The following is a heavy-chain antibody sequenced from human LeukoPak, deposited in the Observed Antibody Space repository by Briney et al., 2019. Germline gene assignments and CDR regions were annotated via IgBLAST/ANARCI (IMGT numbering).Heavy chain of an antibody. CDR3: ARANALYCSSTSCLFDY. CDR2: INPNSGGT. Sequence: ASVKVSCKASGYTFTDYYIHWVRQAPGQGLEWMAWINPNSGGTYYAQNFHDRITLTRDSSISTAYMELSRLRSDDTAIYYCARANALYCSSTSCLFDYWGQGTLVTVSS. CDR1: GYTFTDYY. J-gene: IGHJ4*02. V-gene: IGHV1-2*02. D-gene: IGHD2-2*01.